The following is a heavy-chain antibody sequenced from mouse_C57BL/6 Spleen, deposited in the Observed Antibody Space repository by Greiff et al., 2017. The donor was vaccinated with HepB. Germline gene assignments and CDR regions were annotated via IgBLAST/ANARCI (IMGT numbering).Heavy chain of an antibody. CDR1: GFTFSSYT. V-gene: IGHV5-9*01. D-gene: IGHD1-1*01. CDR2: ISGGGGNT. Sequence: EVKLMESGGGLVKPGGSLKLSCAASGFTFSSYTMSWVRQTPEKRLEWVATISGGGGNTYYPDSVKGRFTISRDNAKNTLYLQMSSLRSEDTALYYCARPSSSYDYAMDYWGQGTSVTVSS. CDR3: ARPSSSYDYAMDY. J-gene: IGHJ4*01.